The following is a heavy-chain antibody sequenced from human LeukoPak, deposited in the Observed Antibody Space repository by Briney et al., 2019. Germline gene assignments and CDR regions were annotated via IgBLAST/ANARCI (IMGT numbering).Heavy chain of an antibody. J-gene: IGHJ3*02. CDR1: GFTFSSYD. D-gene: IGHD3-22*01. V-gene: IGHV3-13*01. Sequence: GGSLRLSCAASGFTFSSYDMHWVRQATGKGLEWVSAIGTAGDTYYPGSVKGRFTTSRENAKNSLYLQMNSLRAGDTAVYYCAKDTREVITPGDAFDIWGQGTMVTVSS. CDR2: IGTAGDT. CDR3: AKDTREVITPGDAFDI.